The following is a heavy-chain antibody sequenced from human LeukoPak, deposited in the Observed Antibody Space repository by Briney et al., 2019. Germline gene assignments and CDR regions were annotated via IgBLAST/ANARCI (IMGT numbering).Heavy chain of an antibody. CDR3: AKAGDGYNYIDH. J-gene: IGHJ4*02. CDR2: ISWNSGSI. CDR1: GFTFDDYA. D-gene: IGHD5-24*01. Sequence: PGRTLRLSCAASGFTFDDYAMYWVRQVPGKGLEWVSGISWNSGSIGYADSVKGRFTISRDNAKNSLYLQMNSLRAEDTAFYYCAKAGDGYNYIDHWGQGTLVTVSS. V-gene: IGHV3-9*01.